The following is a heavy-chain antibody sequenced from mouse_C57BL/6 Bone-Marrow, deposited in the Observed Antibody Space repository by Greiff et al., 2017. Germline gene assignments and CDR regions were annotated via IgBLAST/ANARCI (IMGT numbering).Heavy chain of an antibody. Sequence: VKVVESGAELVKPGASVKISCKASGYAFSSYWMNWVKQRPGKGLEWIGQIYPGDGDTNYNGKFKGKATLTADKSSSTAYMQLSSLTSEDSAVYFCARSGALYWYFDVWGTGTTVTVSS. J-gene: IGHJ1*03. V-gene: IGHV1-80*01. CDR3: ARSGALYWYFDV. CDR1: GYAFSSYW. CDR2: IYPGDGDT.